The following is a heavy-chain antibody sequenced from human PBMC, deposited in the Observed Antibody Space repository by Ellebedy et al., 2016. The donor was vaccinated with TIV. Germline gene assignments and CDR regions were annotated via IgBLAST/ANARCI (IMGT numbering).Heavy chain of an antibody. CDR1: GGSVSSTRYY. J-gene: IGHJ4*02. Sequence: MPGGSLRLSCTVSGGSVSSTRYYWAWIRQPQGKGLEYIGSVYYSVSPYYNPSFKSRVTLSADTSKNQFSLNLRTVTAADTAVYYCARTDPWQPIDDWGQGILVSVSS. CDR2: VYYSVSP. V-gene: IGHV4-39*01. D-gene: IGHD2-21*02. CDR3: ARTDPWQPIDD.